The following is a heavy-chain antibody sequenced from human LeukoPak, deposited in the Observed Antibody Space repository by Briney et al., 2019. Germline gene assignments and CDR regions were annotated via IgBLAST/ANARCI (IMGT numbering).Heavy chain of an antibody. D-gene: IGHD6-19*01. J-gene: IGHJ4*02. CDR3: ARDPPHSSGPTSPCFEY. Sequence: ASVKVSCKASGYTFTTYGISWVRQAPAQGLEWMGWNRAYNGNTNYAQKLQGRVTMTTDTSTSTAYMELRSLRSDDTAVYYCARDPPHSSGPTSPCFEYWGQGTLVTVSS. CDR1: GYTFTTYG. CDR2: NRAYNGNT. V-gene: IGHV1-18*01.